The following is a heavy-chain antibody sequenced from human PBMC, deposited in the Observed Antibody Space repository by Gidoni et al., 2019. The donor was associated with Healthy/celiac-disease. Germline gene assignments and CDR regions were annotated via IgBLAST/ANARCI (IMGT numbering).Heavy chain of an antibody. Sequence: QVQLQESGPGLVKPSGTLSLTCAVSGGSISSGKWWRWVRQPPGQGLEWIGEIYHSGGTNYNPSLKSRVTISVDKSKNQFSLKLSSVPAADTAVYYCAREPLNYDILTGYYTGDAFDIWGQGTMVTVSS. CDR2: IYHSGGT. D-gene: IGHD3-9*01. J-gene: IGHJ3*02. V-gene: IGHV4-4*02. CDR3: AREPLNYDILTGYYTGDAFDI. CDR1: GGSISSGKW.